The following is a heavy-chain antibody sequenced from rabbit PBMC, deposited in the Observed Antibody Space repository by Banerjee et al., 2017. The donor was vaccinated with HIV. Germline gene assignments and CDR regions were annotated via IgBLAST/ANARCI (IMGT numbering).Heavy chain of an antibody. V-gene: IGHV1S45*01. CDR1: GIDFNSYYY. J-gene: IGHJ2*01. Sequence: QDQLEESGGDLVKPEGSLTLTCKASGIDFNSYYYMCWVRQAPGKGLEWIACINTCSGSTWYAGWAKGPFTISKTPATTVALQKDNFAAADPANKFWWRKFGCFIGWKFYLGGPGTLVTVS. D-gene: IGHD5-1*01. CDR3: WRKFGCFIGWKFYL. CDR2: INTCSGST.